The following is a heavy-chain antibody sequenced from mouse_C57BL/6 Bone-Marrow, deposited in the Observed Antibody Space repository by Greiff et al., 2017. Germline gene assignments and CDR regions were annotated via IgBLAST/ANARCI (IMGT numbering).Heavy chain of an antibody. J-gene: IGHJ2*01. V-gene: IGHV1-81*01. CDR2: IYPRSGNT. Sequence: VQLQQSGAELARPGASVKLSCKASGYTFTSYGISWVKQRTGQGLEWIGEIYPRSGNTYYNEKFKGKATLTADKSSSTAYMELRSLTSEDSAVYFCAREGSSGYVRYFDYWGQGTTLTVSS. CDR1: GYTFTSYG. D-gene: IGHD3-2*02. CDR3: AREGSSGYVRYFDY.